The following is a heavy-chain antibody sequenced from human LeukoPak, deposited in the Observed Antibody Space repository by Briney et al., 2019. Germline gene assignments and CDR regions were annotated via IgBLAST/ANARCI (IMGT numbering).Heavy chain of an antibody. CDR1: GYTFTGYY. V-gene: IGHV1-2*02. D-gene: IGHD5-18*01. J-gene: IGHJ4*02. CDR3: ARGIYSYGSFHFDY. Sequence: ASVKVSCKASGYTFTGYYMHWVRQAPGQGLEWMGWINPNSGGTNYAQKFQGRVTMTRDTSTSTVYMELSSLRSEDTAVYYCARGIYSYGSFHFDYWGQGTLVTVSS. CDR2: INPNSGGT.